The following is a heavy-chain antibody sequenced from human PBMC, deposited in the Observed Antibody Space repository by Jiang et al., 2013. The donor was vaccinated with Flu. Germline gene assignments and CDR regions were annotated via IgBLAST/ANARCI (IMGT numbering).Heavy chain of an antibody. V-gene: IGHV4-59*01. Sequence: GLVKPSETLSLTSHCLWWRPSVVTTGAGSGSPHGKGLEWIGYIYYSGSTNYNPSLKSRVTISVDTSKNQFSLKLSSVTAADTAVYYCARVRFSGYCSGGSCSHPIGFDYWGQGTLVTVSS. J-gene: IGHJ4*02. CDR3: ARVRFSGYCSGGSCSHPIGFDY. CDR1: WRPSVVTT. CDR2: IYYSGST. D-gene: IGHD2-15*01.